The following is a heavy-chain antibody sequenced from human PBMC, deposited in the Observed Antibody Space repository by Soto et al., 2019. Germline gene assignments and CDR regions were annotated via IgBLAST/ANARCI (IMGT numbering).Heavy chain of an antibody. Sequence: QVQLVESGGGVVQPGRSLRLSCAASGFTFSSCGMHWVRQAPGKGLEWVAVIWFDGSNKYYADSVKGRFTISRDNSENTLYLQMNTLRADVAAVYYCVIGFARRFGAASFDDWGQGTLVTVSS. CDR3: VIGFARRFGAASFDD. J-gene: IGHJ4*02. CDR1: GFTFSSCG. D-gene: IGHD3-3*01. CDR2: IWFDGSNK. V-gene: IGHV3-33*01.